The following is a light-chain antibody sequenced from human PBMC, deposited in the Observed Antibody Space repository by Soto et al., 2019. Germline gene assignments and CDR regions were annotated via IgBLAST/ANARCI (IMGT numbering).Light chain of an antibody. CDR3: QSYDSSLSGYV. Sequence: QSALTQPPSVSGAPALTVIISCSGSSSNLGAPYDVNWFRQLPGTVPRLLIYGNNNRPSGVPDRFSGSKSGTSASLAITGLQAEDEADYYCQSYDSSLSGYVFGTGTKVTVL. V-gene: IGLV1-40*01. CDR1: SSNLGAPYD. CDR2: GNN. J-gene: IGLJ1*01.